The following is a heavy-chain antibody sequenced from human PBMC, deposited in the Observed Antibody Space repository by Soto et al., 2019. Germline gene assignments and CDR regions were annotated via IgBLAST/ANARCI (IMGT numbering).Heavy chain of an antibody. CDR1: GGSISSSSYY. CDR2: IYYSGST. V-gene: IGHV4-39*01. J-gene: IGHJ5*02. D-gene: IGHD6-13*01. CDR3: ARQVGAAGTGGGDWFDP. Sequence: QLQLQESGPGLVKPSETLSLTCTVSGGSISSSSYYWGWIRQPPGKGLEWIGSIYYSGSTYYNPSLKSRVTISVDTSKNQFSLKLSSVTAADTAVYYCARQVGAAGTGGGDWFDPWGQGTLVTVSS.